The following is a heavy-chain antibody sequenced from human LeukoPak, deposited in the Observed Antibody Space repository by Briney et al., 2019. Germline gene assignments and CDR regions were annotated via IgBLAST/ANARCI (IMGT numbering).Heavy chain of an antibody. CDR2: INAGNGNT. D-gene: IGHD4-17*01. J-gene: IGHJ3*02. CDR3: ARDGIYGDCDI. V-gene: IGHV1-3*01. Sequence: ASVKVSCTASGYTFTTYAMHWVRQAPGQRLEWMGWINAGNGNTKYSQKFQGRVTITRDTSASTAYMELSSLRSEDTAVYYCARDGIYGDCDIWGQGTMVTVSS. CDR1: GYTFTTYA.